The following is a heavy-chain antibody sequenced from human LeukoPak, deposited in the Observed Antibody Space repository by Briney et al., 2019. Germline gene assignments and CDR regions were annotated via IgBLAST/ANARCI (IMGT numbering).Heavy chain of an antibody. V-gene: IGHV3-23*01. CDR3: AKVTLDSSGYPFGFDY. CDR1: GFTFYSYA. CDR2: ISGSGADI. J-gene: IGHJ4*02. D-gene: IGHD3-22*01. Sequence: GGSLRLSCAASGFTFYSYAMSWVRQAPGKGLEWVSVISGSGADIYYADSVGGRFTISRDNSKNTLYLQMNSLRAEDTAVYYCAKVTLDSSGYPFGFDYWGQGTLVTVSS.